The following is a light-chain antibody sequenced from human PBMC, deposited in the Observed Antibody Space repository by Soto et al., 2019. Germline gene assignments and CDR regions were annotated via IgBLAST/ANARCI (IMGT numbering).Light chain of an antibody. CDR3: YSAADNNLV. J-gene: IGLJ3*02. Sequence: SYELTQLYSVSVSPGQTARITCSGDVLAKKYARWFQQKPGQAPVVVIYKDIERPSGIPERFSGSSSGTTVTLTISGAQVEDEADYYCYSAADNNLVIGGGTKRTVL. CDR2: KDI. V-gene: IGLV3-27*01. CDR1: VLAKKY.